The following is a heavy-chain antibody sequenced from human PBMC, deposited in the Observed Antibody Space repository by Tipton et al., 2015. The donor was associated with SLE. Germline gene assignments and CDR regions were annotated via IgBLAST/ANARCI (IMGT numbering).Heavy chain of an antibody. CDR3: ARGEYSSSWYPFDY. J-gene: IGHJ4*02. Sequence: TLSLTCTVSGGSISSSSYYWGWIRQPPGKGLERIGSIYYSGSTYYNPSLKSRVTISVDTSKNQFSLKLSSVTAADTAVYYCARGEYSSSWYPFDYWGQGTLVTVSS. CDR1: GGSISSSSYY. CDR2: IYYSGST. D-gene: IGHD6-13*01. V-gene: IGHV4-39*01.